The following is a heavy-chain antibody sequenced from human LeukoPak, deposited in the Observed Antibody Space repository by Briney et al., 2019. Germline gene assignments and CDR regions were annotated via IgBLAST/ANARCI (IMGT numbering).Heavy chain of an antibody. CDR3: AKCGRCRWPPLLGWFDP. V-gene: IGHV3-23*01. CDR2: ISGSGGST. D-gene: IGHD2-21*01. Sequence: GGSLRLSCAASGFTFGSYAMSWVRQAPGKGLEWVSAISGSGGSTYYADSVKGRFTISRDNSKNTLYLQMNSLRAEDTAVYYCAKCGRCRWPPLLGWFDPWGQGTLVTVSS. CDR1: GFTFGSYA. J-gene: IGHJ5*02.